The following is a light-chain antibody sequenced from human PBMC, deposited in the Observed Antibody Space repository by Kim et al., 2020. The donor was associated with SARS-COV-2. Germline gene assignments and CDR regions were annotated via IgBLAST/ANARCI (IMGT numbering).Light chain of an antibody. V-gene: IGLV1-40*01. CDR2: GGN. CDR3: QSYDNSLSGSRV. J-gene: IGLJ3*02. Sequence: LNIACTRSRRNVGGGYAGHGYQQLPGTAPKLLVEGGNNRPPGGPDRFSGSKSGTSASLAITGLQAEDEADYYCQSYDNSLSGSRVFGGGTQLTVL. CDR1: RRNVGGGYA.